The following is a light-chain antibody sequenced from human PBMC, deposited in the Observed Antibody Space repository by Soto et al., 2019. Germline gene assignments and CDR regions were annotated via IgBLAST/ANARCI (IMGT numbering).Light chain of an antibody. CDR2: GAS. CDR1: HSVGSH. V-gene: IGKV3-15*01. J-gene: IGKJ3*01. CDR3: QQYDNWPPFT. Sequence: EIVMTQSPATLSVSPGERATLSCMATHSVGSHLAWYQQRPGQTPRLLIYGASYRATGIPARFSGSGSGTDFTLSISSLQSEDFAVYYCQQYDNWPPFTFGHGTKVDIK.